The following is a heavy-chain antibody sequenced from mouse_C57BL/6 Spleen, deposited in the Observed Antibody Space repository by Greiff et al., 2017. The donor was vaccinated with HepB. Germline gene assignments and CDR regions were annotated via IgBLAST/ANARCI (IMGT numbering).Heavy chain of an antibody. Sequence: EVQVVESGGGLVQSGRSLRLSCATSGFTFSDFYMEWVRQAPGKGLEWIAASRNKANDYTTEYSASVKGRFIVSRDTSQSILYLQMNALRAEDTAIYYCARGLTTVVPMDYWGQGTSVTVSS. CDR3: ARGLTTVVPMDY. J-gene: IGHJ4*01. D-gene: IGHD1-1*01. V-gene: IGHV7-1*01. CDR2: SRNKANDYTT. CDR1: GFTFSDFY.